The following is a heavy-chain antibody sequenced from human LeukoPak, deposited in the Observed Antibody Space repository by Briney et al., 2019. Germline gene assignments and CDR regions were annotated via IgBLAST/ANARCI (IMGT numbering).Heavy chain of an antibody. J-gene: IGHJ4*02. D-gene: IGHD3-3*01. CDR1: RFSFRNYA. CDR2: ISAIGGTT. Sequence: SVTLSCAACRFSFRNYAMTWLRQAPGKGLEWVSTISAIGGTTYYADSVKGRFTISRDNSKNTLYLQMNSLRAEDTAVYYCAKRGYYDFWSGPTDDYWGQGTLVTVSS. CDR3: AKRGYYDFWSGPTDDY. V-gene: IGHV3-23*01.